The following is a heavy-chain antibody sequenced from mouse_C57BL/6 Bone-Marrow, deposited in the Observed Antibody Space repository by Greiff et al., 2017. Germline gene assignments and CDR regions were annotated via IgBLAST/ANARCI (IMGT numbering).Heavy chain of an antibody. Sequence: VQLQQSGAELARPGASVKLSCKASGYTFTSSGISWVKQRTGQGLEWIGEIYPRSGNTYYNEKFKGKATLTADKSSSTAYMELRSLTSEDSAVYFGARRSGFITTVVGGSDYWGQGTTLTVSS. CDR3: ARRSGFITTVVGGSDY. D-gene: IGHD1-1*01. J-gene: IGHJ2*01. V-gene: IGHV1-81*01. CDR1: GYTFTSSG. CDR2: IYPRSGNT.